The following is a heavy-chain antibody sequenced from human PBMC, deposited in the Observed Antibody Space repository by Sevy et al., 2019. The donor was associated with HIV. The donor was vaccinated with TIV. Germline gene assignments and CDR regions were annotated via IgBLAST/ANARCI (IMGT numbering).Heavy chain of an antibody. V-gene: IGHV3-23*01. CDR2: ISGSGGST. CDR1: GFTFSSYA. Sequence: GSLSLSCAASGFTFSSYAMSWVRQPPGKGLEWVSAISGSGGSTYYADSVKGRFTISRDNSKNTLYLQMNSLRAEDTAVYYCAKEKYYYYYMDVWGKGTTVTVSS. CDR3: AKEKYYYYYMDV. J-gene: IGHJ6*03.